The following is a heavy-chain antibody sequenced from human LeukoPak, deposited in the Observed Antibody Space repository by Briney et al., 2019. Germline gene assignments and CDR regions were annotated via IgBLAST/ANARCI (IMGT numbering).Heavy chain of an antibody. Sequence: GGSLRLFCAASGFTFSSYSMNRVRQAPGKGLEWLAVISYDGSNKYYADSVKGRFTISRDNSKNTLYLQMNSLRAEDTAVYYCAKDPSQWLVLRKEYYFDYWGQGTLVTVSS. CDR3: AKDPSQWLVLRKEYYFDY. CDR1: GFTFSSYS. J-gene: IGHJ4*02. V-gene: IGHV3-30*18. D-gene: IGHD6-19*01. CDR2: ISYDGSNK.